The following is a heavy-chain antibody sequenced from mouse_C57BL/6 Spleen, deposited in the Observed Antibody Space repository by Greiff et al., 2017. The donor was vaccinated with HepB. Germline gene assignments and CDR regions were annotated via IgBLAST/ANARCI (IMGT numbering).Heavy chain of an antibody. V-gene: IGHV5-9*01. CDR3: ARLYYSNYIFAY. Sequence: EVKLVESGGGLVKPGGSLKLSCAASGFTFSSYTMSWVRQTPEKRLEWVATISGGGGNTYYPDSVKGRFTISRDNAKNTLYLQMSSLRSEDTALYYCARLYYSNYIFAYWGQGTLVTVSA. J-gene: IGHJ3*01. CDR2: ISGGGGNT. D-gene: IGHD2-5*01. CDR1: GFTFSSYT.